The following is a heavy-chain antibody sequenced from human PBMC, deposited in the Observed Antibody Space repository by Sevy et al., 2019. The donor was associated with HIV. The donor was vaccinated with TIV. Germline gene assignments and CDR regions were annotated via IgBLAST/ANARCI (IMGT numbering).Heavy chain of an antibody. Sequence: GESLKISCAASGFTFSSYWMSWVRQAPGKGLEWVATMKEDGSEKSYVDSVKGRFTIPRDNAKNSLYLQMNSLRVDDTALYYCVREGLGGFSYSLDCWGQGTLVTVSS. D-gene: IGHD5-18*01. J-gene: IGHJ4*02. CDR3: VREGLGGFSYSLDC. CDR1: GFTFSSYW. V-gene: IGHV3-7*01. CDR2: MKEDGSEK.